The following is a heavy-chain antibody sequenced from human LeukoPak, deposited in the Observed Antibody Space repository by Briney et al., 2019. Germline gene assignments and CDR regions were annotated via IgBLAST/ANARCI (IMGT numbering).Heavy chain of an antibody. V-gene: IGHV3-53*01. CDR3: ARAPPSYLYGMDV. Sequence: PGGSLRLSCAASGFTVSSSYMSWVRQAPGKGLEWVSVTYSGGSTYYADSVKGRFTISRDSSKNTLYLQMNNLRAEDTAVYYCARAPPSYLYGMDVWGQGTTVTVSS. CDR1: GFTVSSSY. CDR2: TYSGGST. J-gene: IGHJ6*02.